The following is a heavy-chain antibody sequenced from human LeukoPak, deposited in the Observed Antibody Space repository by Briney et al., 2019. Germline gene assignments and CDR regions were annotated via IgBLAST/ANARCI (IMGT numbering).Heavy chain of an antibody. CDR1: GFTFSSYW. CDR2: INHNGNVN. D-gene: IGHD2-15*01. CDR3: TRGYYYFDY. J-gene: IGHJ4*02. V-gene: IGHV3-7*03. Sequence: GGSLRLSCAASGFTFSSYWMNWARQAPGKGLEWVASINHNGNVNYYVDSVKGRFTVSRDNAKNSLSLQMNSLRAEDMAVYYCTRGYYYFDYWGQGTLVTVSS.